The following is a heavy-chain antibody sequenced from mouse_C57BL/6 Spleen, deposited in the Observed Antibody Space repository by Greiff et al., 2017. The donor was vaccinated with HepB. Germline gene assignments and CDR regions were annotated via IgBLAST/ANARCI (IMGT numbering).Heavy chain of an antibody. CDR2: IDPNSGGT. CDR3: ASPYYYGSTLDY. J-gene: IGHJ2*01. Sequence: QVQLKQPGAELVKPGASVKLSCKASGYTFTSYWMHWVKQRPGRGLEWIGRIDPNSGGTKYNEKFKSKATLTVDKPSSTAYMQLSSLTSEDSAVYYCASPYYYGSTLDYWGQGTTLTVSS. CDR1: GYTFTSYW. D-gene: IGHD1-1*01. V-gene: IGHV1-72*01.